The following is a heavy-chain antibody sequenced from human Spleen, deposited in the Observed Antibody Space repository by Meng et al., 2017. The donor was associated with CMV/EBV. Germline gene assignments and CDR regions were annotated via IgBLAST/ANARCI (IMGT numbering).Heavy chain of an antibody. CDR3: ARGPARVYYYYGMDV. CDR1: GYTFTSYY. J-gene: IGHJ6*02. D-gene: IGHD2-2*01. CDR2: IIPIFATA. V-gene: IGHV1-69*05. Sequence: SVKVSCKASGYTFTSYYMHWVRQAPGQGLEWMGGIIPIFATANYAQKSQGRVTITTDESTSTAYMDLSSLRSEDTAVYYCARGPARVYYYYGMDVWGQGTTVTVSS.